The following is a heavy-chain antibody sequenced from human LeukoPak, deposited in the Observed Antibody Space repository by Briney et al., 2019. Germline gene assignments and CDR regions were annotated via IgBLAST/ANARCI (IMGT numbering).Heavy chain of an antibody. V-gene: IGHV4-59*01. CDR2: IYCSGST. Sequence: PSETLSLTCTVSGGSISSYLWSWIRQPPGKGLEWTGYIYCSGSTNYNPSLKSRVTILVDTSKNQFSLKVSSVTAADTAVYYCARGQYSGSCFDNWGQGSLVTVSS. D-gene: IGHD1-26*01. J-gene: IGHJ4*02. CDR3: ARGQYSGSCFDN. CDR1: GGSISSYL.